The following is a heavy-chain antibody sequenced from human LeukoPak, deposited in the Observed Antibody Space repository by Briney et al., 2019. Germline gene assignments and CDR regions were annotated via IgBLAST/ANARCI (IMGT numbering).Heavy chain of an antibody. CDR2: IHHSGST. V-gene: IGHV4-30-4*01. J-gene: IGHJ4*02. D-gene: IGHD3-22*01. CDR3: AKDNFGYGAMDC. Sequence: SETLSLTCTVSGGAVNSDNQYWSWIRQPPGTGLEWIGYIHHSGSTYYNPSLKSRLTISLDTSRNQFSLKMNSVTAADTAVYYCAKDNFGYGAMDCWGQGTLVTVS. CDR1: GGAVNSDNQY.